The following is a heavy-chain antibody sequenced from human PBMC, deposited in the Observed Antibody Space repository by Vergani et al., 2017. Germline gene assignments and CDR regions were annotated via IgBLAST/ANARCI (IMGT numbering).Heavy chain of an antibody. D-gene: IGHD3-22*01. V-gene: IGHV3-20*04. J-gene: IGHJ4*02. CDR1: GFTFDDYG. CDR2: INWNGGST. CDR3: AILPDYYDSSGYLDRDY. Sequence: EVQLVESGGGVVRPGGSLRLSCAASGFTFDDYGMSWVRQAPGKGLEWVSGINWNGGSTGYADSVKGRFTISRDNAKNSLYLQMNSLRAEDTALYYCAILPDYYDSSGYLDRDYWGQGTLVTVSS.